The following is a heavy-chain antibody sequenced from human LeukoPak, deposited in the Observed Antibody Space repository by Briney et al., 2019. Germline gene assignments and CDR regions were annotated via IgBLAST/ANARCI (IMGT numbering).Heavy chain of an antibody. CDR1: GGSISSYY. CDR2: INYSRST. V-gene: IGHV4-59*01. D-gene: IGHD2/OR15-2a*01. Sequence: SETLSLTRTVSGGSISSYYLNWIRQPPGKGLEWIGSINYSRSTNYNPSLKSRVTISIDTSKNQFSLKLSSVTAADTAVYYCARDYFTSYYYYGMDVWGRGTTVTVSS. J-gene: IGHJ6*02. CDR3: ARDYFTSYYYYGMDV.